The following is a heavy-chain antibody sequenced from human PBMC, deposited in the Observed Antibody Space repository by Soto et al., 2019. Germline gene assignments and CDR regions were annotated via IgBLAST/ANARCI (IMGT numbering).Heavy chain of an antibody. J-gene: IGHJ5*02. CDR2: INHSGST. V-gene: IGHV4-34*01. D-gene: IGHD6-13*01. Sequence: SETLSLTCAVYGGSFSGYYWSWIRQPPGKGLEWIGEINHSGSTNYNPSLKSRVTISVDTSKNQFSLKLSSVSAADTAACYCVRVGIAAAATKPYNWYGPWGQRTLVTVSS. CDR3: VRVGIAAAATKPYNWYGP. CDR1: GGSFSGYY.